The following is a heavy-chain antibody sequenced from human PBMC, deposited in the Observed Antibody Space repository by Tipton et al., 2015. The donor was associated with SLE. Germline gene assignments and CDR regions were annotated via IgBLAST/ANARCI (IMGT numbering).Heavy chain of an antibody. Sequence: PGLVKPSETLSLTCPVSGGSISTSSHYWGWIRQPPGKGLEWIGEINHSGSTNYNPSLKSRVTISVDRSKNQFSLKLNSVTAADTAVYYCARDYKVTNPDQENFQYWGQGTLVTVSS. CDR2: INHSGST. J-gene: IGHJ1*01. D-gene: IGHD4-17*01. CDR3: ARDYKVTNPDQENFQY. V-gene: IGHV4-39*07. CDR1: GGSISTSSHY.